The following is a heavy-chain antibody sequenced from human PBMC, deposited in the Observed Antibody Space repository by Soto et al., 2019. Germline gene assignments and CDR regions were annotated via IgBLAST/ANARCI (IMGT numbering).Heavy chain of an antibody. Sequence: QVQLQVSGPGLVKPSQTLSLTCSVSGGSFSSGAYYWSWIRQHPGEGLEWIGYITYSGTTYSSPSLKSRVSISVDTSKNQFSLRLSSVTAADTAVYYCARDPTTVTKGGFDVWGQGTMVTVSS. D-gene: IGHD4-17*01. J-gene: IGHJ3*01. V-gene: IGHV4-31*03. CDR1: GGSFSSGAYY. CDR2: ITYSGTT. CDR3: ARDPTTVTKGGFDV.